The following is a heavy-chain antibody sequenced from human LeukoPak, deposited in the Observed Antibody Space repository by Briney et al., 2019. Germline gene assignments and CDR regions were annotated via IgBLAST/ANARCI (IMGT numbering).Heavy chain of an antibody. CDR1: AGSICNSY. CDR3: VRGPGRGYDLEP. V-gene: IGHV4-4*08. Sequence: PSETLSLTCAVSAGSICNSYCSWARQPPGKGLEFIGYISTGGYINYSPSLRGRATMSINPSNNQLSLTLTSVTTADTAVYFCVRGPGRGYDLEPWGEGSPVTVSS. CDR2: ISTGGYI. D-gene: IGHD3-22*01. J-gene: IGHJ5*02.